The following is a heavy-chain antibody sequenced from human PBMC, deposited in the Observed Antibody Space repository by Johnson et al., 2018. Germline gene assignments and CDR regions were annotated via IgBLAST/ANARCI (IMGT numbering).Heavy chain of an antibody. D-gene: IGHD2-21*02. V-gene: IGHV3-30*03. CDR1: GFTFSAYG. Sequence: QVQLVQSGGGVVQPGRSLRLSCAASGFTFSAYGIHWVRQAPGKGLEWVAVISYDGTNKYYADSVKGRFTISRDNSKNTLYLQMNSLRAEDTALYYCARADRGVTQGTYMNVWGKGTTVTVSS. CDR3: ARADRGVTQGTYMNV. J-gene: IGHJ6*03. CDR2: ISYDGTNK.